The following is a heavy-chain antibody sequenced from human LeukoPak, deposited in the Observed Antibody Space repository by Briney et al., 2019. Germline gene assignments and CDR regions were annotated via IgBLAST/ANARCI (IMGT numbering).Heavy chain of an antibody. V-gene: IGHV5-51*01. Sequence: GESLKISCKGAGYSLTSNWIGWVRQMPGKGLEWMGIIYPGDSNTRYSPSFQGQVTISADKSISTAYLQWSSLKASDTAMYYCTRAFDIWGQGTMVTVSS. CDR2: IYPGDSNT. CDR3: TRAFDI. CDR1: GYSLTSNW. J-gene: IGHJ3*02.